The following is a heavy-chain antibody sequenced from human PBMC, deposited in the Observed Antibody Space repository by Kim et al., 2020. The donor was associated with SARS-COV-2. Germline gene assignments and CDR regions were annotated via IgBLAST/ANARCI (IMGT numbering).Heavy chain of an antibody. CDR2: INAGNGNT. V-gene: IGHV1-3*01. CDR3: ARDYRGYSYGFDY. D-gene: IGHD5-18*01. J-gene: IGHJ4*02. Sequence: ASVKVSCKASGYTFTNYAMHWVGQAPGQRLEWMGWINAGNGNTRYSHRFQGRVTITRDTSASTAYMELSSLTSEDTAVYYCARDYRGYSYGFDYWGQGTL. CDR1: GYTFTNYA.